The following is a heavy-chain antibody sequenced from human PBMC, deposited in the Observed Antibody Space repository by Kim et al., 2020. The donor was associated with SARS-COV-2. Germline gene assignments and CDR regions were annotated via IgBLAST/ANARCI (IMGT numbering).Heavy chain of an antibody. CDR2: IYYSGST. CDR1: GGSISSSSYY. CDR3: ARHIGDRYFDLSLNWFDP. V-gene: IGHV4-39*01. D-gene: IGHD3-9*01. J-gene: IGHJ5*02. Sequence: SETLSLTCTVSGGSISSSSYYWGWIRQPPGKGLEWNGSIYYSGSTNYNPSLKSPVTISVDTSKNQFSLKLSSVTAADTAVYYCARHIGDRYFDLSLNWFDPWGPGALVTVS.